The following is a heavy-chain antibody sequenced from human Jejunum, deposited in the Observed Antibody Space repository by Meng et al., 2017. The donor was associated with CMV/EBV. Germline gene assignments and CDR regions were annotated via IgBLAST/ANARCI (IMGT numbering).Heavy chain of an antibody. J-gene: IGHJ4*02. CDR3: VPQRGYGYAPTFDS. CDR1: GSTFTGYY. Sequence: ATGSTFTGYYMHWVRQAPGQGLEWMGWINPNSGDTNYAQTFQGRVTMTRDTSISSAYMELSSLRSDDTAVYYCVPQRGYGYAPTFDSWGQGTLVTVSS. D-gene: IGHD5-18*01. V-gene: IGHV1-2*02. CDR2: INPNSGDT.